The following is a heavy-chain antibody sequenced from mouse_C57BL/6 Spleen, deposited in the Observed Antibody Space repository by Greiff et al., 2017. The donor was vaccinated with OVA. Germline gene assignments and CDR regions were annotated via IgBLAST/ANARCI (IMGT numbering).Heavy chain of an antibody. CDR1: GYTFTDYY. D-gene: IGHD4-1*01. Sequence: VQLKQSGPELVKPGASVKISCKASGYTFTDYYMNWVKQSHGKSLEWIGDINPNNGGTSYNQKFKGKATLTVDKSSSTAYMELRSLTSEDSAVYYCAREGGTKWYFDVWGTGTTVTVSS. J-gene: IGHJ1*03. CDR3: AREGGTKWYFDV. V-gene: IGHV1-26*01. CDR2: INPNNGGT.